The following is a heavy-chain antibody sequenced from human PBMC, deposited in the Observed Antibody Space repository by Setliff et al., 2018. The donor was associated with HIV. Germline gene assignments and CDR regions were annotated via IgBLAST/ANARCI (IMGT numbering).Heavy chain of an antibody. J-gene: IGHJ6*02. CDR2: IHPRDSET. Sequence: KISCKGSGYSFTSYWIGWVRQMPGKGLEWMGIIHPRDSETRYSPSFQGQVTISADKSISTAYLQWSSLKASDTAMYYCASLQADAVDVGGQGTTVTVSS. CDR3: ASLQADAVDV. CDR1: GYSFTSYW. V-gene: IGHV5-51*01.